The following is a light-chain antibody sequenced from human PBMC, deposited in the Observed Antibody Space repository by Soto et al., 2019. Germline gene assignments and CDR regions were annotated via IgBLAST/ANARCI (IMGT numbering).Light chain of an antibody. CDR1: QSISSW. CDR3: HQYKSYPRT. J-gene: IGKJ1*01. V-gene: IGKV1-5*01. Sequence: DIQMTQSPSTLSASVGDRVTITCLASQSISSWLAWYQQKPGKAPKLLIYDASSLENGVPLRFTGSGSGTEFTLTITSLQPDDFATYYCHQYKSYPRTFGQGTKVDI. CDR2: DAS.